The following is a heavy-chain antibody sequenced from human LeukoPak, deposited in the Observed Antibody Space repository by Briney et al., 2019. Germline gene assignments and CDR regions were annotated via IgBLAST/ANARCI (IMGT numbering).Heavy chain of an antibody. CDR3: ARRGLVVVAANYFDY. CDR2: IKQDGSEK. J-gene: IGHJ4*02. V-gene: IGHV3-7*01. Sequence: PGGSLRLSCAASGFTFSSYWMSWVRQAPGKGLEWVANIKQDGSEKYYVDSVKGRFTISRDNAKNSLYLQMNSLRAEDTAVYYCARRGLVVVAANYFDYWGQGTLVTVSS. D-gene: IGHD2-15*01. CDR1: GFTFSSYW.